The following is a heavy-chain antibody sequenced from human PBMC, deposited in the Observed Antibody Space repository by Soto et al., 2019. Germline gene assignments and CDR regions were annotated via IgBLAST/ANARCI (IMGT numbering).Heavy chain of an antibody. D-gene: IGHD2-2*01. J-gene: IGHJ4*02. CDR1: GGSISSSSYY. CDR3: ATSAPTRYCISTSCYAVYSGYAVEGSVVVY. Sequence: PSETLSLTCTVSGGSISSSSYYWSWIRHPPGKGLEGIGSIYYSGRTYYNPSLKSRATISVDTSTNQFSLKLSSVTATDTALYYCATSAPTRYCISTSCYAVYSGYAVEGSVVVYWGRGILVTVSS. V-gene: IGHV4-39*01. CDR2: IYYSGRT.